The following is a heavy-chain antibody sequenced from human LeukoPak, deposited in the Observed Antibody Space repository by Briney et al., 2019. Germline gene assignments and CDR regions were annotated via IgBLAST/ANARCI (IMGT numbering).Heavy chain of an antibody. V-gene: IGHV4-39*01. CDR3: ARHRPPGQDYYYGMDV. J-gene: IGHJ6*02. CDR2: IYYSGST. D-gene: IGHD1-1*01. Sequence: SETLSLTCAVSGGSISSSSYYWGWIRQPPGKGLEWIGSIYYSGSTYYNPSLKSRVTISVDTSKNQFSLKLSSVTAADTAVYYCARHRPPGQDYYYGMDVWGQGTTVTVSS. CDR1: GGSISSSSYY.